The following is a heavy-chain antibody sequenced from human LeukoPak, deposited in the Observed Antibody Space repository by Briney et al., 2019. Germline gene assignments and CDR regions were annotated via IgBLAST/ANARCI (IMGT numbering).Heavy chain of an antibody. Sequence: SETLSLTCAVSGGSISSSNWWSWVRQSPGKGLEWIGEVYHTGNTNYNPSLQSRVTITVDASKNQFSLKVTSVTAADTALYFCGGPYYYDSTGYYWRGFDFWGQGSLVTVSS. CDR1: GGSISSSNW. J-gene: IGHJ4*02. D-gene: IGHD3-22*01. CDR2: VYHTGNT. V-gene: IGHV4-4*02. CDR3: GGPYYYDSTGYYWRGFDF.